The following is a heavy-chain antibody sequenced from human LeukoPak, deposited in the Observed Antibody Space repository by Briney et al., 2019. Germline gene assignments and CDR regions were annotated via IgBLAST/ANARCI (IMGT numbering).Heavy chain of an antibody. Sequence: GGSLRLSCAASGFTFSSHTMSWVRQAPGKGLEWVSSISSSTTYTYYADSVKGRFTISRDNAKNSLYLQMNSLRAEDTAVYYCARRTWSGYFLWGQGTLVTVSS. CDR3: ARRTWSGYFL. CDR2: ISSSTTYT. J-gene: IGHJ4*02. CDR1: GFTFSSHT. D-gene: IGHD3-3*01. V-gene: IGHV3-21*01.